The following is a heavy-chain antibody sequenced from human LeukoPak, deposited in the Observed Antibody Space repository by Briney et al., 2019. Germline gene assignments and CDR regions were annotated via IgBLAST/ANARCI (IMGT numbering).Heavy chain of an antibody. CDR1: GFTFSRYD. J-gene: IGHJ3*02. D-gene: IGHD6-19*01. Sequence: GGSLRLSCAASGFTFSRYDMHWVRQGTGKGLEWVSAIGIAGDTYYPGPVKGRFTISRENAKNSLYLQMDSLGAGDTAVYYCARGGIAVAGLDAFDIWGQGTMVTVSS. CDR3: ARGGIAVAGLDAFDI. CDR2: IGIAGDT. V-gene: IGHV3-13*04.